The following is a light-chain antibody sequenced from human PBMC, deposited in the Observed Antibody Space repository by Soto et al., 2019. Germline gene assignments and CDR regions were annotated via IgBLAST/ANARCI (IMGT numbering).Light chain of an antibody. CDR3: STWDDSLNGVL. J-gene: IGLJ2*01. Sequence: QSVLTQPPSASGTPGQRVTISCSGSSSNIGSNTVNWYQQLPGTAPKLLIYSNNQRPSGVPDRFSGYKSGTSASLAISGLQAEDEADYYCSTWDDSLNGVLFGGGTKVTVL. CDR2: SNN. V-gene: IGLV1-44*01. CDR1: SSNIGSNT.